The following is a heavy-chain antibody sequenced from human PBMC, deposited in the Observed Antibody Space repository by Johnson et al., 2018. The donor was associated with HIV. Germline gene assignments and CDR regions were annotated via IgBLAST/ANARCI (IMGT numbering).Heavy chain of an antibody. V-gene: IGHV3-11*04. CDR1: GFTFSDYY. CDR2: ISSSGSTI. J-gene: IGHJ3*02. D-gene: IGHD1-26*01. Sequence: QVQLVESGGGLVKPGGSLRLSCSASGFTFSDYYITWIRQAPGKGLEWMSYISSSGSTIYYADSVKGRFTISRDNSKNTLYLQMNSLRAEDTAVYFCAREGAWELRPGAFDIWGQGTMVTVSS. CDR3: AREGAWELRPGAFDI.